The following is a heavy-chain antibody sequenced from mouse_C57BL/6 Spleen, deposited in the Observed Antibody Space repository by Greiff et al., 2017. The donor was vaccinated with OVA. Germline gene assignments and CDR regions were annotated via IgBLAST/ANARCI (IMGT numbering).Heavy chain of an antibody. CDR2: FYPGSGSI. CDR1: GYTFTEYT. J-gene: IGHJ2*01. D-gene: IGHD4-1*01. CDR3: ARHARGTGTGMGWFDY. V-gene: IGHV1-62-2*01. Sequence: QVQLQQSGAELVKPGASVKLSCKASGYTFTEYTIHWVKQRSGQGLEWIGWFYPGSGSIKYNEKFKDKATLTADKSSSTVYMEISRLTSEDSAVYFCARHARGTGTGMGWFDYWGQGTTLTVSS.